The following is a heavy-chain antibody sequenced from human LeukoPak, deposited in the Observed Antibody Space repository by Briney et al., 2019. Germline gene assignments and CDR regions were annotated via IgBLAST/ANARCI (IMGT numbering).Heavy chain of an antibody. V-gene: IGHV3-74*01. D-gene: IGHD4-23*01. J-gene: IGHJ4*02. CDR2: IASDGSST. CDR3: ARGRPHGNDY. CDR1: GFTFSSYW. Sequence: PGGSLRLSCAASGFTFSSYWMNWVRQALGKGLVWVSRIASDGSSTTYADSVKGRFSISRDNAKNTLYLQMSSLRVEDTAVYYCARGRPHGNDYWGQGTLVTVSS.